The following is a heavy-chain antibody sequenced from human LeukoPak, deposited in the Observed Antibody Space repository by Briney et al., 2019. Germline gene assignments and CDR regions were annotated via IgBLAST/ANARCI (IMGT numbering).Heavy chain of an antibody. J-gene: IGHJ4*02. Sequence: KPSETPSLTLTVSGGSLSSSSYHRGWIRHPPGKGLEWIGSIYYSGNTYYNPSLKSRVTISVDTSKDQFSLKLTSVTAADTAVYYCARSNGDYFAYIDYWGQGTLVTVSS. V-gene: IGHV4-39*01. D-gene: IGHD4-17*01. CDR1: GGSLSSSSYH. CDR2: IYYSGNT. CDR3: ARSNGDYFAYIDY.